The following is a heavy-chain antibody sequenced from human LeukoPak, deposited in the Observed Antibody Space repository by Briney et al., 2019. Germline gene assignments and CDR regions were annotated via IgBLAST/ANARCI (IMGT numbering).Heavy chain of an antibody. CDR2: INRAGSDI. CDR3: ARTYLYHSSGYYAYFDY. J-gene: IGHJ4*02. CDR1: GFTFSTYW. D-gene: IGHD3-22*01. V-gene: IGHV3-74*01. Sequence: PGGSLRLSCAASGFTFSTYWMHWVRQAPGKGPVWVSRINRAGSDITYADSVKGRFTISRDNAKNTLFLQLNSLRAEDTAIYYCARTYLYHSSGYYAYFDYWGRGTLVTVSS.